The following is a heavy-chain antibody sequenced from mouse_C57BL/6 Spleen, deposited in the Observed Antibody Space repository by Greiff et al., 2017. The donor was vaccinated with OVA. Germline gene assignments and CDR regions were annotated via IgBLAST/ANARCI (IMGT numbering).Heavy chain of an antibody. CDR2: INPGSGGT. V-gene: IGHV1-54*01. Sequence: QVQLKESGAELVRPGTSVKVSCKASGYAFTNYLIEWVKQRPGQGLEWIGVINPGSGGTNYNEKFKGKATLTADKSSSTAYMQLSSLTSEDSAVYFCARSAGTGFAYWGQGTLVTVSA. J-gene: IGHJ3*01. D-gene: IGHD4-1*01. CDR1: GYAFTNYL. CDR3: ARSAGTGFAY.